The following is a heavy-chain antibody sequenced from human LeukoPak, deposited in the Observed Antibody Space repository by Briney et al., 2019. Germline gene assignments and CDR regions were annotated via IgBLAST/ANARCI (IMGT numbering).Heavy chain of an antibody. V-gene: IGHV3-23*01. CDR2: ISGSGGSK. Sequence: GASLRLSCAASGFTFSSYAMSWVRQAPGKGLEWVSAISGSGGSKYYADSVKGRFTISRDNSKNTLYLQMNSLRAEDTAVYYCARQLGYCSSTSCTWGGYYFDYWGQGTLVTVSS. CDR1: GFTFSSYA. CDR3: ARQLGYCSSTSCTWGGYYFDY. D-gene: IGHD2-2*01. J-gene: IGHJ4*02.